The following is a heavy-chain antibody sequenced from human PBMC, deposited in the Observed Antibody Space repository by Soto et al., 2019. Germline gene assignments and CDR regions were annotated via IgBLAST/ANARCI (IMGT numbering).Heavy chain of an antibody. Sequence: GSLRLSCAAPGFTFSNYGMHWVRQAPGKGLESVAVIWYDGTNKYYADSVKGRFTISRDNSKNTMYLQVNSLRAEDTAVYYCARDYSRYYGMDVWGQGTTVTVSS. D-gene: IGHD2-15*01. CDR1: GFTFSNYG. CDR2: IWYDGTNK. J-gene: IGHJ6*02. V-gene: IGHV3-33*01. CDR3: ARDYSRYYGMDV.